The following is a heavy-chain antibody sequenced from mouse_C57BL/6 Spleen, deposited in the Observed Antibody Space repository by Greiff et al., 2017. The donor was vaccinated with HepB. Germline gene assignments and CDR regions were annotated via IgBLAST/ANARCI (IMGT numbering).Heavy chain of an antibody. Sequence: EVKVVESGGGLVKPGGSLKLSCAASGFTFSSYAMSWVRQTPEKRLEWVATISDGGSYTYYPDNVKGRFTISRDNAKNNLYLQMSHLKSEDTAMYYCARDYYGSIPFAYWGQGTLVTVSA. CDR2: ISDGGSYT. D-gene: IGHD1-1*01. J-gene: IGHJ3*01. V-gene: IGHV5-4*01. CDR3: ARDYYGSIPFAY. CDR1: GFTFSSYA.